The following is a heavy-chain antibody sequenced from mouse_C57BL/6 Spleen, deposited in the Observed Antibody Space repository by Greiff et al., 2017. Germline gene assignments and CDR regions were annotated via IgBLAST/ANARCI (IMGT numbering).Heavy chain of an antibody. CDR1: GYTFTSYW. CDR3: ARSSTTVALDY. D-gene: IGHD1-1*01. Sequence: VQLQQPGAELVKPGASVKLSCKASGYTFTSYWMQWVKQRPGQGLEWIGEIDPSDSYTNYNQKFKGKATLTVDTSSSTAYMQLSSLTSEDSAVYYCARSSTTVALDYWGQGTTLTVSS. CDR2: IDPSDSYT. J-gene: IGHJ2*01. V-gene: IGHV1-50*01.